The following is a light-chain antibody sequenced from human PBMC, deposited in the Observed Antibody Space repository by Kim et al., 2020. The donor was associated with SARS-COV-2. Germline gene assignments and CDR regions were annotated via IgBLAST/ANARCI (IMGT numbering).Light chain of an antibody. CDR3: QSGRL. CDR2: EDH. V-gene: IGLV6-57*03. CDR1: GGRIASSF. J-gene: IGLJ2*01. Sequence: SESPGETVTRPGSRGGGRIASSFVQWYQQRPGSAPTSVIYEDHQRPSWVPDRFSGSIDDSSNSASLTISGLKTEDEADYYCQSGRLFGGGTQLTVL.